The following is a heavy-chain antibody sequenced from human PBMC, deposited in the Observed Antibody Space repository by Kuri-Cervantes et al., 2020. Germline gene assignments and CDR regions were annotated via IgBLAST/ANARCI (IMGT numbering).Heavy chain of an antibody. CDR3: ARATYYYASRTYYPLYFDW. Sequence: ETLSLTCAASGFSFSYYSMNWVRQAPGKGLEWVSYISGRDSTIHYADSVKGRFTVSRDNAKNSLFLQVNSLRAEGTAVYYCARATYYYASRTYYPLYFDWWGQGTLVTVSS. CDR1: GFSFSYYS. CDR2: ISGRDSTI. V-gene: IGHV3-48*04. D-gene: IGHD3-22*01. J-gene: IGHJ4*02.